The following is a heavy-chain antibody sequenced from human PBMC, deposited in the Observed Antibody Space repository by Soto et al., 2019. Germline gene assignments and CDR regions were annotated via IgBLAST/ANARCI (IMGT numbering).Heavy chain of an antibody. Sequence: GGSLRLSCAASGFTFSSYAMSWVRQAPGKGLEWVSAISGSGGSTYYADSVKGRFTISRNNSKNKLYLQINSLRAEDTAVYYCAKAAGYSSSSVAADYFDYWGQGTLVTVSS. CDR3: AKAAGYSSSSVAADYFDY. V-gene: IGHV3-23*01. J-gene: IGHJ4*02. CDR1: GFTFSSYA. CDR2: ISGSGGST. D-gene: IGHD6-6*01.